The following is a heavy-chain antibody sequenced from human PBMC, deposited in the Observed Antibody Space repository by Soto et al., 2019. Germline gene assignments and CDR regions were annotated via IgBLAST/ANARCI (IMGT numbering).Heavy chain of an antibody. J-gene: IGHJ3*02. CDR3: ARAASVAAHAFDI. CDR2: IKQDGSEK. CDR1: GFTFSSYW. V-gene: IGHV3-7*01. Sequence: GGSLRLSCAASGFTFSSYWMSWVRQAPGKGLEWVANIKQDGSEKYYVDSVKGRFTISRDNAKNSLYLQMNSLRAEDPAVYYCARAASVAAHAFDIWGQGTMVTVSS. D-gene: IGHD2-15*01.